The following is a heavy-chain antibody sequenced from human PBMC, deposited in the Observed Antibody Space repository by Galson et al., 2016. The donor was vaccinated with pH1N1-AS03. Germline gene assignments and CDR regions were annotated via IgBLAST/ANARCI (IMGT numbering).Heavy chain of an antibody. CDR2: IRYDGIIK. CDR1: GFTFSSYG. CDR3: AKWASGYSSGWYYFDY. Sequence: SLRLSCAASGFTFSSYGMHWVRQAPGKGLEWVAFIRYDGIIKYYADSVKGRFTISRDNSKNTLYLQMNSLRAEDTAVYYCAKWASGYSSGWYYFDYWGQGTLVTVSS. J-gene: IGHJ4*02. D-gene: IGHD6-19*01. V-gene: IGHV3-30*02.